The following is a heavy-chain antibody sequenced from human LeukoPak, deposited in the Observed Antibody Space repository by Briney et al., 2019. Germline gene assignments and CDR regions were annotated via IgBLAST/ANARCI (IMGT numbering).Heavy chain of an antibody. CDR3: AKVLGLGDFWGSYTCYNYMDY. D-gene: IGHD3-3*01. V-gene: IGHV3-21*01. CDR1: GFIFSSYS. CDR2: ISSSSSYI. J-gene: IGHJ6*03. Sequence: GGSLRLSCAASGFIFSSYSMNWVRQAPGKGLEWVSSISSSSSYIYYADSVKGRFTISRDNAKNSLYLQMNSLRAEDTAVYYCAKVLGLGDFWGSYTCYNYMDYWGKGTMVTVSS.